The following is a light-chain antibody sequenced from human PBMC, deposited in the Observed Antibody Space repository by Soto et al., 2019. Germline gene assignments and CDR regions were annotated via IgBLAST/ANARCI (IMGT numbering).Light chain of an antibody. CDR1: SSNIGAIYE. Sequence: QSVLTQPPSVSGAPGQRVTISCTGSSSNIGAIYEVHWYQQLPGTAPKLLIYGNTNRPSGVPDRFSGSKSGTSASLAITGLQAEDEADYYCQSYDSSLSGWVFGGGTKVTVL. CDR2: GNT. V-gene: IGLV1-40*01. CDR3: QSYDSSLSGWV. J-gene: IGLJ3*02.